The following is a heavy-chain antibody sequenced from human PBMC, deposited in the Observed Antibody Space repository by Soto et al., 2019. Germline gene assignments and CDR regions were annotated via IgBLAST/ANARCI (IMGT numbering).Heavy chain of an antibody. D-gene: IGHD2-2*01. J-gene: IGHJ4*02. CDR2: IIPIFGTA. V-gene: IGHV1-69*13. CDR1: GGTFSSYA. CDR3: ARDWYCSSTSCYEGGFFDY. Sequence: VASVKVSCKASGGTFSSYAISWVRQAPGQGLEWMGGIIPIFGTANYAQKFQGRVTITADESTSTAYMELSSLRSEDTAVYYCARDWYCSSTSCYEGGFFDYWGQGTLVTVSS.